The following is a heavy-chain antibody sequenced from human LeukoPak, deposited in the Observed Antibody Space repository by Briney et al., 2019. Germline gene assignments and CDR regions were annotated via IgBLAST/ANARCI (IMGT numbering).Heavy chain of an antibody. CDR2: ISSSSSTI. J-gene: IGHJ4*02. D-gene: IGHD1-26*01. V-gene: IGHV3-48*01. Sequence: PGGSLRLSYAASGFTFSSYSMNWVRQAPGKGLEWVSYISSSSSTIYYADSVKGRFTISRDNAKNSLYLQMNSLRAEDTAVYYCARDFIVGAPGYWGQGTLVTVSS. CDR3: ARDFIVGAPGY. CDR1: GFTFSSYS.